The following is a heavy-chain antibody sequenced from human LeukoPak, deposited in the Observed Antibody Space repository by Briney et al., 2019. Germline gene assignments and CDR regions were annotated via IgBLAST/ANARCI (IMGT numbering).Heavy chain of an antibody. CDR3: ATQTHGGNPLYFQH. D-gene: IGHD4-23*01. Sequence: SETLSLTCSVSGASISSYYWSWIRQPAGKGLEWLGRIYTSGSTNYNPSLKSRVTLSPDTSKNHFSLKLRSVTAADTAVYYCATQTHGGNPLYFQHWGQGTLVTVSS. CDR2: IYTSGST. V-gene: IGHV4-4*07. J-gene: IGHJ1*01. CDR1: GASISSYY.